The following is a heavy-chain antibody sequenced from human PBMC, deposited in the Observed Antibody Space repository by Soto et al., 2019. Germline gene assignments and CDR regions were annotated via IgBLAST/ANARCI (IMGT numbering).Heavy chain of an antibody. J-gene: IGHJ4*02. CDR1: GFTFSSYG. CDR2: ISYDGSNK. V-gene: IGHV3-30*18. Sequence: GGSLRLSCAASGFTFSSYGMHWVRQAPGKGLEWVAVISYDGSNKYYADSVKGRFTISRDNSKNTLYLQMNSLRAEDTAVYYCAKDWESFDYWGQGTLVTVSS. D-gene: IGHD1-26*01. CDR3: AKDWESFDY.